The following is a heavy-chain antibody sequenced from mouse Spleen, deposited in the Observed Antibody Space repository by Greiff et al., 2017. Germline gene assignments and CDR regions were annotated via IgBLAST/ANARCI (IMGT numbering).Heavy chain of an antibody. J-gene: IGHJ4*01. CDR1: GYTFTSYW. Sequence: VQLQQSGAELVRPGASVKLSCKASGYTFTSYWINWVKQRPGQGLEWIGNIYPSDSYTNYNQKFKDKATLTVDKSSSTAYMQLSSPTSEDSAVYYCTRIYYDYDFYAMDYWGQGTSVTVSS. D-gene: IGHD2-4*01. V-gene: IGHV1-69*02. CDR2: IYPSDSYT. CDR3: TRIYYDYDFYAMDY.